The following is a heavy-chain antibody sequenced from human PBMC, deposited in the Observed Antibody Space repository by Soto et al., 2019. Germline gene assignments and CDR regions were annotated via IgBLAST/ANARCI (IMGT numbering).Heavy chain of an antibody. V-gene: IGHV1-2*04. CDR2: INPNSGGT. J-gene: IGHJ6*02. D-gene: IGHD2-2*01. CDR1: GYTFTGYY. CDR3: ARARYCISTSCHRRYYYYGMDV. Sequence: GASVKVSCKASGYTFTGYYMHWVRQAPGQRLEWMGWINPNSGGTNYAQKFQGWVTMTRDTSISTAYMELSRLRSDDTAVYYCARARYCISTSCHRRYYYYGMDVWGQGTTVTVSS.